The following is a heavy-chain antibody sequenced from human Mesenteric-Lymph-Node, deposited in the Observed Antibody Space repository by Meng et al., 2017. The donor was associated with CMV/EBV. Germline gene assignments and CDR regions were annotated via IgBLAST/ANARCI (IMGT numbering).Heavy chain of an antibody. V-gene: IGHV3-15*01. Sequence: GESLKISCAASGFTFRNYGVHWVRQVPGKGLEWVGRIKSKTDGGTTDYAAPVKGRFTISRDDSKNTLYLQMNSLKTEDTAVYYCTTTGGGYWGQGTLVTVSS. J-gene: IGHJ4*02. CDR3: TTTGGGY. CDR1: GFTFRNYG. D-gene: IGHD3-10*01. CDR2: IKSKTDGGTT.